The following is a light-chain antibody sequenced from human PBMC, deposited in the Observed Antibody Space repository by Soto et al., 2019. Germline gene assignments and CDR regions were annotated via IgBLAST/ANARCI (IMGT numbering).Light chain of an antibody. CDR3: SSYAGSNNLYV. CDR1: SSDVGGYNY. CDR2: EVS. Sequence: QSVLTQPPSASVSPGQSVTIPCTGTSSDVGGYNYVSWYQQHPGKAPKLMIYEVSKRPSGVPDRFSGSKSGNTASLTVSGLQAEDEADYYCSSYAGSNNLYVFGTGTKVTVL. V-gene: IGLV2-8*01. J-gene: IGLJ1*01.